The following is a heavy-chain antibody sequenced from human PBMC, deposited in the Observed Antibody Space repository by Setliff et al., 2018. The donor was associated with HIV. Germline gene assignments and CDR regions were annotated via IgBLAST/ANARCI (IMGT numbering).Heavy chain of an antibody. CDR2: IYTSGST. CDR3: ARDPRDYYGSGSSPGYYYYMDV. CDR1: GGSISSYY. J-gene: IGHJ6*03. D-gene: IGHD3-10*01. Sequence: SETLSLTCTVSGGSISSYYWSWIRQPAGKGLEWIGRIYTSGSTNYNPSLKSRVTMSVDTSKNQFSLKLSSVTAADTAVYYCARDPRDYYGSGSSPGYYYYMDVWGTGTTVTV. V-gene: IGHV4-4*07.